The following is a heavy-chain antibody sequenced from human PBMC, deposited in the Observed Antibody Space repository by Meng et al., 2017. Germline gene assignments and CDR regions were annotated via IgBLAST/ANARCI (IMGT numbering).Heavy chain of an antibody. CDR3: AREGRVDFDY. Sequence: QVLLVQTGSELKKPGAYGKVSGTAHGNTFTSYAMNWVRQAPGQGLEWMGWINTNTGNPTYAQGFTGRFVFSLDTSVSTAYLQISSLKAEDTAVYYCAREGRVDFDYWGQGTLVTVSS. CDR2: INTNTGNP. J-gene: IGHJ4*02. D-gene: IGHD1-26*01. V-gene: IGHV7-4-1*02. CDR1: GNTFTSYA.